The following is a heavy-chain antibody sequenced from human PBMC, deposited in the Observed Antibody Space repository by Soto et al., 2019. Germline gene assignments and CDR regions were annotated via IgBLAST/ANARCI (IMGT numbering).Heavy chain of an antibody. CDR1: GGSFSGYY. D-gene: IGHD3-16*02. V-gene: IGHV4-34*01. J-gene: IGHJ4*02. Sequence: TSETLSLTCAVYGGSFSGYYWSWIRQPPGKGLEWIGEINHSGSTNYNPSLESRVTISVDTSKNQFSLKLSSVTAADTAVYYCARGFYGNYDYVWGSYRHPYYFDYWGQGTLVTVSS. CDR3: ARGFYGNYDYVWGSYRHPYYFDY. CDR2: INHSGST.